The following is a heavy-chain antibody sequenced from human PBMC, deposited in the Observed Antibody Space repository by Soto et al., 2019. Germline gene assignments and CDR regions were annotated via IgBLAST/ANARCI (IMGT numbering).Heavy chain of an antibody. D-gene: IGHD3-10*01. Sequence: SETLSLTCAVSGGSITSGNSYSWSWIRQPPGKGLEWIGSISHTVSTSYNPSLKSRLTMSVDKSKNQFSLRLSSVTAADMAVYYCARAVAPYFGTWFDPWGQGILVTVSS. CDR1: GGSITSGNSYS. CDR3: ARAVAPYFGTWFDP. J-gene: IGHJ5*02. V-gene: IGHV4-30-2*01. CDR2: ISHTVST.